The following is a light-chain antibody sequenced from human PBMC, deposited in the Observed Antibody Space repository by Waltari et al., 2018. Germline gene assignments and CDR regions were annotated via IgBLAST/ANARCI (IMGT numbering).Light chain of an antibody. V-gene: IGKV2-28*01. CDR3: MQNLQTPIT. Sequence: IEMTQSPRSLPVSPGETASISCRSSQSLLQSNGYNYLDWYLQKPGQSPQLLIYLASNRAPGVPDRFSGSGSGTDFTLKISRVEAEDVGVYYCMQNLQTPITFGQGTRLEIK. J-gene: IGKJ5*01. CDR1: QSLLQSNGYNY. CDR2: LAS.